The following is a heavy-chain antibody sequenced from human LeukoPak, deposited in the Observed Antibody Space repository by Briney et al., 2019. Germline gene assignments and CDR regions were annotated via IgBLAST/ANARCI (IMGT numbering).Heavy chain of an antibody. V-gene: IGHV3-33*01. Sequence: GGSLRLSCAASGFTFSSCGMHWVRQAPGKGREWVAVIWYDGTNKYYAVSVKGRFTISRDNSKNTLYLQMNSLRAEDTAVYYCARGRDGYNWIDYWGQGTLVTVSS. CDR2: IWYDGTNK. CDR1: GFTFSSCG. D-gene: IGHD5-24*01. CDR3: ARGRDGYNWIDY. J-gene: IGHJ4*02.